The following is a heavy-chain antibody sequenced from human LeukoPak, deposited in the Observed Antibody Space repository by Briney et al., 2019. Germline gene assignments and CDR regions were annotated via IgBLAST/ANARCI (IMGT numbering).Heavy chain of an antibody. D-gene: IGHD6-19*01. V-gene: IGHV3-66*01. CDR2: IYSGGST. Sequence: GGSLRLSCAASGFTVSSNYMSWVRQAPGKGLEWVSVIYSGGSTYYADSVKGRFTISRDNSKNTLYLQMNSLRAEDTAVYYCAREGRALYSSGWYEYFQHWGQGTLVTVSS. CDR3: AREGRALYSSGWYEYFQH. J-gene: IGHJ1*01. CDR1: GFTVSSNY.